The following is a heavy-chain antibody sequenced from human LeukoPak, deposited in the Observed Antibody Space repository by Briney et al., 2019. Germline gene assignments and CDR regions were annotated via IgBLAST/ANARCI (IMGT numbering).Heavy chain of an antibody. CDR1: GYTFTGYY. J-gene: IGHJ4*02. D-gene: IGHD6-19*01. CDR2: INPNSGGT. Sequence: ASVKVSCKASGYTFTGYYMHWVRQAPGQGLEWMGWINPNSGGTNYAQKFQGRVTMTRDTSISTAYMELSRLRSDDTAVYYCARDNSSGWYYFDYWGQGTLVTVSS. V-gene: IGHV1-2*02. CDR3: ARDNSSGWYYFDY.